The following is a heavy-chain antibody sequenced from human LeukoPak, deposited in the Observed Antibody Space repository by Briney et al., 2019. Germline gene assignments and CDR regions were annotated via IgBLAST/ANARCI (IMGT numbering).Heavy chain of an antibody. CDR1: GGSISSSSYY. D-gene: IGHD3-3*01. V-gene: IGHV4-39*07. CDR3: ARSFWSGYYAFDY. J-gene: IGHJ4*01. CDR2: ISHSGSA. Sequence: SETLSLTCTVSGGSISSSSYYWGWIRQPPGKGLEWIGTISHSGSAYYNPSLKSRVSISLDTSKNQFSLKVSSVTAADTAVYYCARSFWSGYYAFDYWGHGTLVTVSS.